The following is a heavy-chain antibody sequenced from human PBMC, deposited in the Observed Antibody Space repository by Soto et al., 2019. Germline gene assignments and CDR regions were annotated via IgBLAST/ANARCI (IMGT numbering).Heavy chain of an antibody. Sequence: QITLKESGPTLVKPTQTLTLTCTFSGFSLSTFDLGVGWIRQPPGKALECLALIYWDDDKRYTPSLRSRLTITKDTSKHQVVLTMTNMAPVDTATYYCAHLNRGIAYDILGQGTMVTVSS. CDR1: GFSLSTFDLG. CDR2: IYWDDDK. CDR3: AHLNRGIAYDI. J-gene: IGHJ3*02. D-gene: IGHD3-16*01. V-gene: IGHV2-5*02.